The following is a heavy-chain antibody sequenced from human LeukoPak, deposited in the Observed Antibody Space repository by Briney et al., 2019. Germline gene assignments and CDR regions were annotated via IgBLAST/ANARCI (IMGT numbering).Heavy chain of an antibody. CDR3: ARDQGITARLFEY. CDR1: GFTFSSYG. V-gene: IGHV3-33*01. J-gene: IGHJ4*02. D-gene: IGHD6-6*01. CDR2: IWYDGTNK. Sequence: GGSLRLSCAASGFTFSSYGMHWVRQAPGKGLDWVAVIWYDGTNKYYADSVKGRFTISRDDSKNTLYLQMNSLRAEDTAVYYCARDQGITARLFEYWGQGTLVTVSS.